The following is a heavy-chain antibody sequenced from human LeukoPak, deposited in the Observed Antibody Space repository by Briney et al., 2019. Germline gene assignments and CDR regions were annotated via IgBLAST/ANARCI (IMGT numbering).Heavy chain of an antibody. Sequence: SETLPLTCTVSGASVSSGSYYWSWIRQPPGKGLEWIGYIYYSGSTNYNPSLKSRVTISVDTSKNQFSLKLSSVTAADTAVYYCARGSRGYTYGWGQGTLVTVSS. CDR2: IYYSGST. J-gene: IGHJ4*02. D-gene: IGHD5-18*01. CDR3: ARGSRGYTYG. V-gene: IGHV4-61*01. CDR1: GASVSSGSYY.